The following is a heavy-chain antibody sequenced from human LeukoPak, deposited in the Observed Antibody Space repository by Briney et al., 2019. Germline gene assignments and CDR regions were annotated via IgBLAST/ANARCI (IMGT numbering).Heavy chain of an antibody. J-gene: IGHJ3*02. CDR3: ARDGGVLTGLPGAFNI. V-gene: IGHV3-21*01. D-gene: IGHD2-21*02. Sequence: GGSLRLSCAASGFSFSTSSMNWVRQAPGEALEWVASITSTSGHIYYAGSVQGRFTISRDNAKHSLFLQMNSLKADDTAVYYCARDGGVLTGLPGAFNIWGRGTMVTVSS. CDR2: ITSTSGHI. CDR1: GFSFSTSS.